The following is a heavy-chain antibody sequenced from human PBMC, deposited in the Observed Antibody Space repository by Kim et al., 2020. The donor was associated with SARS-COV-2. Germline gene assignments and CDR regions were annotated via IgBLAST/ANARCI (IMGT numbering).Heavy chain of an antibody. CDR3: AKVEYSSSYGMDV. CDR2: ISGSGGST. CDR1: GFTFSSYA. V-gene: IGHV3-23*01. J-gene: IGHJ6*02. Sequence: GGSLRLSCAASGFTFSSYAMSWVRQAPGKGLEWVSAISGSGGSTYYADSVKGRFTISRDNSRNTLYLQMNSLRAEDTAVYYCAKVEYSSSYGMDVWGQGTTVTVSS. D-gene: IGHD6-6*01.